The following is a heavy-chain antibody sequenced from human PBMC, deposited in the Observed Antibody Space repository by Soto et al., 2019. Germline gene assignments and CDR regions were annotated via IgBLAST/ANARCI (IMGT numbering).Heavy chain of an antibody. D-gene: IGHD3-10*01. V-gene: IGHV3-30*18. CDR3: AKDHWPMVRGVGYYYGMDV. CDR1: GFTFSSYG. CDR2: ISYDGINK. J-gene: IGHJ6*02. Sequence: QVQLVESGGGVVQPGRSLRLSCAASGFTFSSYGMHWVRQAPGKGLEWVAVISYDGINKYYADSVKGRFTISRDNSKNPLYLQMNCLGAEDTAVYSCAKDHWPMVRGVGYYYGMDVWGQGTTVTVSS.